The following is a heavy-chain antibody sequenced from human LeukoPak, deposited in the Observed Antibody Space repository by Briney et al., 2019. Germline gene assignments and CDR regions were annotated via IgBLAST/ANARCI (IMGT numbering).Heavy chain of an antibody. CDR2: IYYSGST. J-gene: IGHJ4*02. V-gene: IGHV4-59*12. Sequence: PSETLSLTCTVSRGSISSYYWSWIRQPPGKGLEWIGYIYYSGSTYYNPSLKSRVTISVDTSKNQFSLKLSSVTAADTAVYYCAREDSSSGWYYFDYWGQGTLVTVSS. CDR1: RGSISSYY. CDR3: AREDSSSGWYYFDY. D-gene: IGHD6-19*01.